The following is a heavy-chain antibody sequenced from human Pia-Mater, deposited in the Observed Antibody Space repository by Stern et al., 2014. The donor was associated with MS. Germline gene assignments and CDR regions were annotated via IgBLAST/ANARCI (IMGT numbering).Heavy chain of an antibody. Sequence: VQLVQSGGGPVNPGGSLRLSCAASGFTLSSYSMNWVRQAPGKGLEWVSSISSSSSYIYYADSVKGRFTISRDNAKNSLYLQMNSLRAEDTAVYYCARDSSSWYAIDYWGQGTLVTVSS. CDR3: ARDSSSWYAIDY. CDR2: ISSSSSYI. J-gene: IGHJ4*02. D-gene: IGHD6-13*01. V-gene: IGHV3-21*01. CDR1: GFTLSSYS.